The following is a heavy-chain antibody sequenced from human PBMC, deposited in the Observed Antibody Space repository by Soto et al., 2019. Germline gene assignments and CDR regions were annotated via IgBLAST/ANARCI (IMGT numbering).Heavy chain of an antibody. CDR1: GGSINSGGYS. J-gene: IGHJ6*02. V-gene: IGHV4-30-2*01. Sequence: QLQLQESGSGLVKPSQTLSLTCTVSGGSINSGGYSWIWIRQPPGKGLEWIGYIYHTGNTFYNPSLQNRVTISVAQPKHQFSLSLGSVTAADTAMYYCARVERTLSTPFAYGMDVWGQGTTVTVSS. CDR2: IYHTGNT. D-gene: IGHD2-2*01. CDR3: ARVERTLSTPFAYGMDV.